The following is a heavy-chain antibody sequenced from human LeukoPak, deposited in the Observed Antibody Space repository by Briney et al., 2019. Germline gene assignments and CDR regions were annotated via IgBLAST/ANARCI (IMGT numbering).Heavy chain of an antibody. J-gene: IGHJ4*02. CDR3: ARDRKFLEWLFPFDY. Sequence: ASVKVSCKASGYTFTSYDINWVRQATGQGLEWMGWMNPNSGNTGYAQKFQGRVTITADKSTSTAYMELSSLRSEDTAVYYCARDRKFLEWLFPFDYWGQGTLVTVSS. CDR1: GYTFTSYD. CDR2: MNPNSGNT. V-gene: IGHV1-8*01. D-gene: IGHD3-3*01.